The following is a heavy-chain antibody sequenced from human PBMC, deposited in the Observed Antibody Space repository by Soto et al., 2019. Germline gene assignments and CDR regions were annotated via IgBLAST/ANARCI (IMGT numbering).Heavy chain of an antibody. CDR2: IGTAGDT. CDR1: GFTFSSYD. Sequence: GRSVRLSCAASGFTFSSYDMHWVRQATGKGLEWVSAIGTAGDTYYPGSVKGRFTISRENAKNSLYLQMNSLRAGDTAVYYCAREEYYYYYMDVWGKGTTVTVSS. J-gene: IGHJ6*03. V-gene: IGHV3-13*01. CDR3: AREEYYYYYMDV.